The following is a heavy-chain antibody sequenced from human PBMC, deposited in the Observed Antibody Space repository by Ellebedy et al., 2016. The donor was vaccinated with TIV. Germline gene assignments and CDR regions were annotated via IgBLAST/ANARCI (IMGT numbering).Heavy chain of an antibody. V-gene: IGHV1-18*01. D-gene: IGHD3-22*01. CDR3: ARDRITKIVVVIRNPNDAFDI. CDR2: ISTYNGNT. Sequence: AASVKVSCKASGYTFTSYGISWVRPAPGQGLEGMGWISTYNGNTNYAQKLQGRVTMTTDKSTSTAYMELRSLRSDDTAVYYCARDRITKIVVVIRNPNDAFDIWGQGTMVTVSS. J-gene: IGHJ3*02. CDR1: GYTFTSYG.